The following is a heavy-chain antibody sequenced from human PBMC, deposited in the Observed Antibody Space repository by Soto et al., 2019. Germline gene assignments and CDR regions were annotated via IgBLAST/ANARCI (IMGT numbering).Heavy chain of an antibody. V-gene: IGHV4-31*03. CDR1: GGSITSGGSP. J-gene: IGHJ5*02. Sequence: QVQLQESGPGLVKPSETLSLTCTVSGGSITSGGSPWTWIRQFPGRGLEWIGYVYYTGRTLYTPSVRSRVSSLVDTSKNQLSVSMRSVTAAATAIYCCARVAALAGSFGWCDPWGQGTLVIVSS. D-gene: IGHD6-19*01. CDR3: ARVAALAGSFGWCDP. CDR2: VYYTGRT.